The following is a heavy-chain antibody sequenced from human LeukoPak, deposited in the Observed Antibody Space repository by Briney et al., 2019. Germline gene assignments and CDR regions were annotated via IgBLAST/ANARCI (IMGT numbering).Heavy chain of an antibody. V-gene: IGHV3-30*02. CDR1: GFTFSSYG. J-gene: IGHJ4*02. CDR3: AKVTGDSHYFDY. D-gene: IGHD1-26*01. Sequence: GGSLRLSCAASGFTFSSYGMSWVRQAPGKGLEWVAFIRYDGSNKYYADSVKGRFTISRDNSKNTLYLQMNSLRAEDTAVYYCAKVTGDSHYFDYWGQGTLVTVSS. CDR2: IRYDGSNK.